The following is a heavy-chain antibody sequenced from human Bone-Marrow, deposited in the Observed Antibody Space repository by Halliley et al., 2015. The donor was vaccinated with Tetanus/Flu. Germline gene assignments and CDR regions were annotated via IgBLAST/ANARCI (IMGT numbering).Heavy chain of an antibody. Sequence: SLRLSCVASGFTFKSYEMNWVRRAPGKGLEWVAYISHGGDIIDYRDSVKGRFTISRDDAKNSLFLQMNSLRAEDTALYFCAKEDLLGLVVVADSETNYLDYWGQGTQVTV. CDR2: ISHGGDII. CDR1: GFTFKSYE. D-gene: IGHD2-15*01. CDR3: AKEDLLGLVVVADSETNYLDY. J-gene: IGHJ4*02. V-gene: IGHV3-48*03.